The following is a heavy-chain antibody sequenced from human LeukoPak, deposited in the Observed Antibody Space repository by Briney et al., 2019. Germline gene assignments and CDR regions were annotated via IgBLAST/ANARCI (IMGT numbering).Heavy chain of an antibody. CDR3: ARDLGGTRFDP. V-gene: IGHV4-34*01. Sequence: SETLSLTCAVYGGSFSGYYWSWIRQPPGKGLEWIGEINHSGSTNYNPSLKSRVTISVDTSKNQFSLELSSVTAADTAVYYCARDLGGTRFDPWGQGTLVTVSS. CDR1: GGSFSGYY. CDR2: INHSGST. J-gene: IGHJ5*02. D-gene: IGHD2-2*01.